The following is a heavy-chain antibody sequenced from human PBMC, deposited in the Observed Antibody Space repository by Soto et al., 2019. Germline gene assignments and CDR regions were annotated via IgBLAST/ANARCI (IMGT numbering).Heavy chain of an antibody. Sequence: QVQLVQSGAEVKKPGSSVKVSCKASGGTFSSYAISWVRQAPGQGLEWMGGIIPIFGTANYAQKFQGRVTITAXXXTXPAYMELSSLRSEDTAVYYCARDRRSIVGATYYFDYWGQGTLVTVSS. D-gene: IGHD1-26*01. V-gene: IGHV1-69*12. CDR1: GGTFSSYA. CDR3: ARDRRSIVGATYYFDY. CDR2: IIPIFGTA. J-gene: IGHJ4*02.